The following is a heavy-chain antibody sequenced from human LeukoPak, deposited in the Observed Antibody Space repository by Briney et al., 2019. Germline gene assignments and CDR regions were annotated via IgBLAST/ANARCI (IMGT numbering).Heavy chain of an antibody. Sequence: PSETLSLTRADPGGSISGDYWSWIRQSPGKGLQWVGYIYGSGYTNYNPSLKSRVTISLDKSKNQFSLKLNSVTAADTAIYYCATCKGDWAQVDGWGQGTLVTVSS. CDR2: IYGSGYT. D-gene: IGHD2-21*02. CDR3: ATCKGDWAQVDG. V-gene: IGHV4-4*08. CDR1: GGSISGDY. J-gene: IGHJ4*02.